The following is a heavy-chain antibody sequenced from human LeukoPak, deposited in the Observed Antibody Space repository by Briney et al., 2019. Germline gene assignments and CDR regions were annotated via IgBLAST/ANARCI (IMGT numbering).Heavy chain of an antibody. CDR1: GFTFSNYW. CDR2: IKQDGSEK. D-gene: IGHD3-16*01. CDR3: VRDNWDAYFDY. V-gene: IGHV3-7*04. Sequence: GGSLRLSCVASGFTFSNYWMSWVRQAPGKGLEFAANIKQDGSEKNHVDSVKGRFTISRDNARNSLYLQMNSLRAEDTAVYYCVRDNWDAYFDYWGQGDLVTVSS. J-gene: IGHJ4*02.